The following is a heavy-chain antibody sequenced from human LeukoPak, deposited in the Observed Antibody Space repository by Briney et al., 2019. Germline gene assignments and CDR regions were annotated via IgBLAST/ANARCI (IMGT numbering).Heavy chain of an antibody. CDR2: ISYDGSNK. CDR1: GFTFSSYA. Sequence: GGSLRLSCAASGFTFSSYAMHWVRQAPGKGLEWVAVISYDGSNKYYADSVKGRFTISRGNSKNTLYLQMNSLRAEDTAVYYCARDFGPGSGVTTAYYYYYYMDVWGKGTTVTVSS. J-gene: IGHJ6*03. D-gene: IGHD4-17*01. CDR3: ARDFGPGSGVTTAYYYYYYMDV. V-gene: IGHV3-30*04.